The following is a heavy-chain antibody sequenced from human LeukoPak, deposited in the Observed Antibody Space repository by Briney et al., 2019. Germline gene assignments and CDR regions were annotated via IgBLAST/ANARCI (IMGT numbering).Heavy chain of an antibody. CDR1: GYTLTELS. V-gene: IGHV1-24*01. D-gene: IGHD3-10*01. CDR2: FDPEDGET. Sequence: ASVKVSCKVSGYTLTELSMHWVRQAPGKGLEWMGGFDPEDGETIYAQKFQGRVTMTRDTSTSTVYMELSSLRSEDTAVYYCASSPPLGYGSGSYTWFDPWGQGTLVTVSS. CDR3: ASSPPLGYGSGSYTWFDP. J-gene: IGHJ5*02.